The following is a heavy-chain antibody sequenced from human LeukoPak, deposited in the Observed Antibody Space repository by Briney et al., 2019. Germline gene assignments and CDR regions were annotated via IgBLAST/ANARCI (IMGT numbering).Heavy chain of an antibody. CDR1: VYTFTGYY. J-gene: IGHJ4*02. Sequence: GASVKVSCEASVYTFTGYYMTWVRQAPGQGLEWMGWINPNSGGTSYAQKFQGRVTMTRDTSVTTAYMELSRLRSDDTAVYYCASLSVYDEPSAYWGQETLVTVSS. V-gene: IGHV1-2*02. CDR2: INPNSGGT. CDR3: ASLSVYDEPSAY. D-gene: IGHD5/OR15-5a*01.